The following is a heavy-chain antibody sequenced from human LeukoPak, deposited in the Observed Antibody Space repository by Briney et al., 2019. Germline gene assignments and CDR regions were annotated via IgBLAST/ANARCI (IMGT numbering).Heavy chain of an antibody. D-gene: IGHD6-19*01. CDR2: IYYSGST. Sequence: PSETLSLTCTVSGGSISSSSYSWGWIRQPPGKGLEWIGSIYYSGSTYYNPSLKSRVTISVDTSKNQFSLKLSSVTAADTAVYYCARRVSVAGRFYYYYGMDVWGQGTTVTVSS. V-gene: IGHV4-39*01. CDR3: ARRVSVAGRFYYYYGMDV. J-gene: IGHJ6*02. CDR1: GGSISSSSYS.